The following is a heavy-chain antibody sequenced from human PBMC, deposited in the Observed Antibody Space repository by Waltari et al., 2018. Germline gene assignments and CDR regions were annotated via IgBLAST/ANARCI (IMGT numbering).Heavy chain of an antibody. J-gene: IGHJ3*02. CDR3: ARRYSGSFYDAFDI. V-gene: IGHV5-51*01. D-gene: IGHD1-26*01. CDR1: GYIFTQFW. Sequence: EVQLVQSGAEVKKPGESLKISCKSSGYIFTQFWIGWVRQMPGKGLEWMGMTYPADSDTSSSPSFQGQATISADNSISTAYLQWSSLRASDTAMYYCARRYSGSFYDAFDIWGQGTMVTVSS. CDR2: TYPADSDT.